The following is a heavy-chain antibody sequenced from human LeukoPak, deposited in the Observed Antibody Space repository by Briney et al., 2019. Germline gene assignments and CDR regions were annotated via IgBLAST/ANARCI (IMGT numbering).Heavy chain of an antibody. CDR1: GYTFTSYG. V-gene: IGHV1-18*04. J-gene: IGHJ6*04. CDR2: ISAYNGNT. D-gene: IGHD2-2*01. CDR3: ARAGQYCSSTSCQHRRYYYGMDV. Sequence: GASVKVSCKASGYTFTSYGINWVRQAPGQGLEWMGWISAYNGNTNYAQKLQGRVTMTTDTSTSTAYMELRSLRSDDTAVYYCARAGQYCSSTSCQHRRYYYGMDVWGKGTTVTVSS.